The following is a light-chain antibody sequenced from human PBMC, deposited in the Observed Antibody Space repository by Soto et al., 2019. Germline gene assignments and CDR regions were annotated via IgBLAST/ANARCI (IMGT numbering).Light chain of an antibody. V-gene: IGKV3-20*01. J-gene: IGKJ1*01. Sequence: EIVLTQSPGTLSLSPGERATLSCRASQSVSSSYLAWYQQKPGQAPRRLIYGTSSRATAIPDRFSVSGSGTDFTRTISRLEPEDFAVYYCQQYGSSSWTFGQGTKLEIK. CDR1: QSVSSSY. CDR2: GTS. CDR3: QQYGSSSWT.